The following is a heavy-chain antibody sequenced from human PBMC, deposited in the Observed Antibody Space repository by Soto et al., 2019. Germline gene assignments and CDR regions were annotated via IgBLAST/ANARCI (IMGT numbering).Heavy chain of an antibody. D-gene: IGHD4-4*01. CDR2: IWYDGSNE. CDR1: GFTFSTYG. V-gene: IGHV3-33*01. CDR3: ARGIVPGDYSLSWFHP. Sequence: QVQLVESGGGVVQPGRSLRLSCAASGFTFSTYGMHWVRQAPGKGLEWVAVIWYDGSNEYYADSVKGRFTISRDNSKNTVCLQMNSLRVEDTAVYYCARGIVPGDYSLSWFHPWGQGTLVTVSS. J-gene: IGHJ5*02.